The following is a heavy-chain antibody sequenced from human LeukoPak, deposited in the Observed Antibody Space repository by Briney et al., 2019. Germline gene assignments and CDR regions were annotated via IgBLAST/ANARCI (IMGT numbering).Heavy chain of an antibody. J-gene: IGHJ4*02. CDR3: ARGGVVPGLDY. CDR2: IYYSGST. Sequence: WETLSLTCTVSGGSISSYYWSWIRQPPGKGLEWIGYIYYSGSTNYNPSLKSRVTISVDTSKNQFSLKLSSVTAADTAVYYCARGGVVPGLDYWGQGTLVTVSS. CDR1: GGSISSYY. V-gene: IGHV4-59*01. D-gene: IGHD2-2*01.